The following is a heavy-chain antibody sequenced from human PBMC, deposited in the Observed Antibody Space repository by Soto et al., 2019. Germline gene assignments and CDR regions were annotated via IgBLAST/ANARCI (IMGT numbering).Heavy chain of an antibody. CDR2: INHSGST. Sequence: KTSETLSLTCAVYGGSFSGYYWSWIRQPPGKGLEWIGEINHSGSTNYNPSLKSRVTISVDTSKNQFSLKLSSVTAADTAVYYCARAPYTRYYYYYGMDVWGQGTTVTVSS. J-gene: IGHJ6*02. V-gene: IGHV4-34*01. D-gene: IGHD1-20*01. CDR1: GGSFSGYY. CDR3: ARAPYTRYYYYYGMDV.